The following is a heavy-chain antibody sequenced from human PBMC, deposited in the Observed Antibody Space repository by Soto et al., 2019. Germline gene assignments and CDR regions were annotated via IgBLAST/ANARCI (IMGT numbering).Heavy chain of an antibody. CDR1: GGSISSSSYY. Sequence: QLQLQESGPGLVKPSETLSLTCTVSGGSISSSSYYWGWIRQPPGKGLEWIGSIYYSGYTYYNPSLKSRVATSVDTSKHQFSLKLSSVTAADTAVYYCARHNGPLYVGYYYDMDVWGQGTTVTVSS. J-gene: IGHJ6*02. CDR3: ARHNGPLYVGYYYDMDV. CDR2: IYYSGYT. V-gene: IGHV4-39*01. D-gene: IGHD3-16*01.